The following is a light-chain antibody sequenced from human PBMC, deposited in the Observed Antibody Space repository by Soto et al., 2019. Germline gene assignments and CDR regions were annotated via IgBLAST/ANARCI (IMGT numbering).Light chain of an antibody. Sequence: QSVLTQPPSASGTPGQRVTISCSGSRSNIGSNHVYWYQQLPGTAPKLLIYRNNQRPSVVPDRFSGSKSGTSASLAISGLRSEDEADYYCAAWDDSRSGHVVFGGGTKVTVL. CDR2: RNN. J-gene: IGLJ2*01. CDR1: RSNIGSNH. CDR3: AAWDDSRSGHVV. V-gene: IGLV1-47*01.